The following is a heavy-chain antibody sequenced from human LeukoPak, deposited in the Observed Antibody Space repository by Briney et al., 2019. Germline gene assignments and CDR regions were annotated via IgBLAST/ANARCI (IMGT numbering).Heavy chain of an antibody. V-gene: IGHV3-48*01. CDR2: ISSSSSTI. D-gene: IGHD3-22*01. CDR1: GFTFSSYS. Sequence: PGGSLRLSCAASGFTFSSYSMNWVRQAPGKGLEWVSYISSSSSTIYYADSVKGRFTFSRDNAKNSLYLQMNTLRAEDTAAYYCARDRHKYNYDSGGYPPYWGQGTLVTVSS. CDR3: ARDRHKYNYDSGGYPPY. J-gene: IGHJ4*02.